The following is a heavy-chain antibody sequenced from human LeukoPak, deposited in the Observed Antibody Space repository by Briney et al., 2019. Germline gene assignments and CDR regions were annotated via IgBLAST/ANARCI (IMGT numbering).Heavy chain of an antibody. J-gene: IGHJ4*02. CDR3: ARSIVGDGDFDY. CDR1: GGSFSGYY. V-gene: IGHV4-34*01. CDR2: INHSGST. D-gene: IGHD1-26*01. Sequence: SETLSLTCAVYGGSFSGYYWSWIRQPPGKGLEWIGEINHSGSTNYNPSLKSRVTISVDTSKNQFSLKLSSVTAADTAVYYCARSIVGDGDFDYWGQGTLVTVSS.